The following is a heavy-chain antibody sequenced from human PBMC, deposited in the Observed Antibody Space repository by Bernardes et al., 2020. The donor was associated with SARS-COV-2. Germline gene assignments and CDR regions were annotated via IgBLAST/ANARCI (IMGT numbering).Heavy chain of an antibody. D-gene: IGHD3-3*01. CDR1: GGSVSSGSYY. J-gene: IGHJ4*02. CDR2: IYYSGIT. Sequence: SETLSLTCTVSGGSVSSGSYYWSWIRQPPGKGLEWIGYIYYSGITNYNPSLKSRVTISVDTSKNQFSLKLSSVTAADTAVYYCARAARITIFGVVTNFDYWGQGTLVTVSS. V-gene: IGHV4-61*01. CDR3: ARAARITIFGVVTNFDY.